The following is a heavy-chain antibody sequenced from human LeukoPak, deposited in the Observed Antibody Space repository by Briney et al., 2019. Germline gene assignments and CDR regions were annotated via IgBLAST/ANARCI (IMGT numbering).Heavy chain of an antibody. V-gene: IGHV1-3*01. J-gene: IGHJ6*03. CDR2: INAGNGNT. CDR3: ARRGGYCSSTSCYMGREYYYYYMDV. Sequence: GASVKVSCKASGYTFTSYAMHWVRQAPGQRLEWMGWINAGNGNTKYTQKFQGRVTITRDTSASTAYMELSSLRSEDTAVYYCARRGGYCSSTSCYMGREYYYYYMDVWGKGTTVTVSS. CDR1: GYTFTSYA. D-gene: IGHD2-2*02.